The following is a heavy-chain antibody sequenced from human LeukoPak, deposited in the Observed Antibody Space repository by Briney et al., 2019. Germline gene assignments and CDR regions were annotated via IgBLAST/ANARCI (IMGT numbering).Heavy chain of an antibody. D-gene: IGHD4-17*01. CDR3: ARVKGLYGDYGEIDY. CDR1: GYTFTDYY. Sequence: ASVKVSCKASGYTFTDYYMHWVRQAPGQGLEWMGWINPKSDYTNYAQKFQGRVTRTRDTSISTAYMELSRLRSDDTAVYYCARVKGLYGDYGEIDYWGQGTLVTVPS. J-gene: IGHJ4*02. CDR2: INPKSDYT. V-gene: IGHV1-2*02.